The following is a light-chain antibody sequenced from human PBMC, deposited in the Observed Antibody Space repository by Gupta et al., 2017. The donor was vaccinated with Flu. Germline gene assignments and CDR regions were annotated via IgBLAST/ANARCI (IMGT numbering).Light chain of an antibody. CDR1: QSISSN. Sequence: EIVMTQSPATLSVSPGERATLSCRASQSISSNLAWYQQKPGQAPRHLIYGASTRAAGIPARFSGSGSGTEFTLTISSLQSEDFAVYYCQQYNKWPEWTFGQGTKVEIK. CDR2: GAS. V-gene: IGKV3-15*01. J-gene: IGKJ1*01. CDR3: QQYNKWPEWT.